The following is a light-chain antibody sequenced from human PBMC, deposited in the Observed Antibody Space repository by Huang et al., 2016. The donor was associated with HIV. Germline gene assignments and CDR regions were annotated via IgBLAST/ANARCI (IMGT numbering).Light chain of an antibody. CDR1: QSISND. J-gene: IGKJ1*01. V-gene: IGKV3-15*01. Sequence: EIVMTQSPATLSVSPGERATLSCRASQSISNDLAWYPQKPGQAPRLLVYGAINRPTGIPVGFSGSGSGTEFTLTISSLQSEDFAVYYCQQYNDWPWTFGQGTKVEIK. CDR3: QQYNDWPWT. CDR2: GAI.